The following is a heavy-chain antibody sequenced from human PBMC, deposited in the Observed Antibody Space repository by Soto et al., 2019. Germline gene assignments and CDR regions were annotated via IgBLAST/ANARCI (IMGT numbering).Heavy chain of an antibody. J-gene: IGHJ3*01. D-gene: IGHD1-26*01. CDR2: IYYSGST. Sequence: SETLSLTCTVSGGSISSHYWSWVRQSPGKGLEWIGYIYYSGSTNYNPSLKSRVTISVDTSKNQFSLKLSSVTAADTAVYYCARRRSTPTFFDVWGQGTMVTVSS. CDR1: GGSISSHY. V-gene: IGHV4-59*11. CDR3: ARRRSTPTFFDV.